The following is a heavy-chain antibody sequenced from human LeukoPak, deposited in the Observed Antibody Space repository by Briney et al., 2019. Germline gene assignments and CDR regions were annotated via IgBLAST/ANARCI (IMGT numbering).Heavy chain of an antibody. D-gene: IGHD5-24*01. V-gene: IGHV4-59*08. CDR2: IYYSGST. CDR3: ARGARAGYNLEPFDY. Sequence: PLETLSLTCTVSGGSMSSYYWSWIRQPPGKGLECIGYIYYSGSTKYNPSLKSRVTISVDTSKNQFSLKLSSVTAADTAVYYCARGARAGYNLEPFDYWGQGTLVTVSS. CDR1: GGSMSSYY. J-gene: IGHJ4*02.